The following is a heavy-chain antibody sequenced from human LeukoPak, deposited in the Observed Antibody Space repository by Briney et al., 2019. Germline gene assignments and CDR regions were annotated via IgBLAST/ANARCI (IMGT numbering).Heavy chain of an antibody. J-gene: IGHJ5*02. D-gene: IGHD6-6*01. CDR3: AREYSTSSGENWFDP. CDR1: GYTFISYY. CDR2: INPSGGST. V-gene: IGHV1-46*01. Sequence: ASVKVSCKTSGYTFISYYIHWVRQAPGQGLEWMGIINPSGGSTNYAQKFQGRVTMTRDMSTSTVYMELSSLRSEDTAVYYCAREYSTSSGENWFDPWGQGTLVTVSS.